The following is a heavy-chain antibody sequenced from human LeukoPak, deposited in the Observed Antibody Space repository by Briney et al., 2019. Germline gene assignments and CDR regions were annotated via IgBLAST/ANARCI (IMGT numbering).Heavy chain of an antibody. CDR3: ARGPDFWSGYHIDY. CDR2: MNPNSGNT. V-gene: IGHV1-8*01. D-gene: IGHD3-3*01. Sequence: ASVKVSCKASGYTFTSYDINWVRQATGQGLEWMGWMNPNSGNTGYAQKFQGGVTMTRNTSISTAYMELSSLRSEDTAVYYCARGPDFWSGYHIDYWGQGTLVTVSS. CDR1: GYTFTSYD. J-gene: IGHJ4*02.